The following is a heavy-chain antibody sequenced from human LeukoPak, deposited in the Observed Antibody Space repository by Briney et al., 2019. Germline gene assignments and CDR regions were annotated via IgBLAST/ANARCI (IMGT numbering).Heavy chain of an antibody. CDR3: ARDFSSSSTVYYYYYMGV. CDR1: DGSISSSH. CDR2: IYHSGNT. D-gene: IGHD6-6*01. V-gene: IGHV4-59*12. Sequence: SETLSLTCNVSDGSISSSHWSWIRQSPGKGPEWIGYIYHSGNTNYNPSLKSRLTISVDTSKNQFSLKLSSVTAADTAIYYCARDFSSSSTVYYYYYMGVWGKGTTVTVSS. J-gene: IGHJ6*03.